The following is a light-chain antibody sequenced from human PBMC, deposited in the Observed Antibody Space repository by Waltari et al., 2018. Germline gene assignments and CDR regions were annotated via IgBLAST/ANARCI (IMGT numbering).Light chain of an antibody. Sequence: DIQMTQSPSSLPASVGYRVTITCRASQSISSYLNWYQQKPGKAPKLLIYAASSLQSGVPSRFSGSGSGTDFTLTISSLQPEDFATYYCQQSYSTPLTFGGGIKVEIK. CDR3: QQSYSTPLT. V-gene: IGKV1-39*01. CDR1: QSISSY. CDR2: AAS. J-gene: IGKJ4*01.